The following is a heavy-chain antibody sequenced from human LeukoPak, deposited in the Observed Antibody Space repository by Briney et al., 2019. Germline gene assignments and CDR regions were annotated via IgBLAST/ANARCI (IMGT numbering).Heavy chain of an antibody. CDR1: GFTFSSYS. CDR2: ISSSSSTI. V-gene: IGHV3-48*01. CDR3: AGGRDCGGDCYSWGRYYFDY. Sequence: GGSLRLSCAASGFTFSSYSMIWVRQAPGKGLEWVSYISSSSSTIYYADSVKGRFTISRDNAKNSLYLQMNSLRAEDTAVYYCAGGRDCGGDCYSWGRYYFDYWGQGTLVTVSS. J-gene: IGHJ4*02. D-gene: IGHD2-21*02.